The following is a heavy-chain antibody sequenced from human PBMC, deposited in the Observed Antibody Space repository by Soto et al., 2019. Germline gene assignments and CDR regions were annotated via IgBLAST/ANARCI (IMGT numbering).Heavy chain of an antibody. Sequence: GGSLRLSCAASGFTFSSYAMSWVRQAPGKGLEWVSAISGSGGSTYYADSVKGRFTISRDNSKNTLYLQMNSLRAEDTAVYHCAKDRKTAAGSRQAFDPWGQGTLVTVSS. CDR1: GFTFSSYA. CDR2: ISGSGGST. J-gene: IGHJ5*02. CDR3: AKDRKTAAGSRQAFDP. V-gene: IGHV3-23*01. D-gene: IGHD6-13*01.